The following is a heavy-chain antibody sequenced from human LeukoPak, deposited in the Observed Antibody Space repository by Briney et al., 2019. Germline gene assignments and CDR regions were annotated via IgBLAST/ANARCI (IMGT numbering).Heavy chain of an antibody. V-gene: IGHV3-23*01. D-gene: IGHD4-23*01. CDR3: AKDNTYATVVTYFDY. CDR2: ISGSGGST. CDR1: GFTFSRYA. J-gene: IGHJ4*02. Sequence: GGSLRLSCAASGFTFSRYAMSWVRQAPGKGLEWVSAISGSGGSTYYADSVKGRFTISRDNSKNTLYLQMNSLRAEDTAVYYCAKDNTYATVVTYFDYWGQGTLVTVSS.